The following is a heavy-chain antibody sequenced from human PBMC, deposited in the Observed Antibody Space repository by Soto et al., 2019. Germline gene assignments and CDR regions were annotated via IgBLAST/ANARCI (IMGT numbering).Heavy chain of an antibody. V-gene: IGHV4-31*03. CDR3: AREGIAVAGTFDY. J-gene: IGHJ4*02. CDR1: GGSISSGGYY. Sequence: PSETLSLTCTVSGGSISSGGYYWSWIRQHPGKGLEWIGYIYYSGSTYYNPSLKSRVTISVDTSKNQFSLKLSSVTAADTAVYYCAREGIAVAGTFDYWGQGTLVTVSS. CDR2: IYYSGST. D-gene: IGHD6-19*01.